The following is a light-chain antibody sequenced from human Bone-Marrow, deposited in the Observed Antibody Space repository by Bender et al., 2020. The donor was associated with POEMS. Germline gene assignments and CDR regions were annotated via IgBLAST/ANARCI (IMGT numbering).Light chain of an antibody. J-gene: IGLJ3*02. V-gene: IGLV2-14*01. CDR1: NSDIGNYNY. Sequence: QSALTQPASVSGSPGQSITISCTGTNSDIGNYNYVSWYQQHPGKAPKLMIYDVANRPSGVSDRFSGSKSGNTASLTISGLQAEDEADYYCSSYTSSSPLFGGGTKLTVL. CDR2: DVA. CDR3: SSYTSSSPL.